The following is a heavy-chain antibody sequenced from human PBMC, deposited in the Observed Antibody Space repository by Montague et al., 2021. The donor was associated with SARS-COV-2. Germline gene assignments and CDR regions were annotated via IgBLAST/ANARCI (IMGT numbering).Heavy chain of an antibody. Sequence: PVLVKPTQTLTLTCTFPGFSLSTTGVAVAWIRQPPGKALQWLALIYWDDGKRYSLSLKCRLTITKDTSKNQVVLTMTNMDPVDTATYSCAHRRSGFYYFDYWGQGTLVTVSS. CDR1: GFSLSTTGVA. J-gene: IGHJ4*02. D-gene: IGHD3-10*01. CDR2: IYWDDGK. CDR3: AHRRSGFYYFDY. V-gene: IGHV2-5*02.